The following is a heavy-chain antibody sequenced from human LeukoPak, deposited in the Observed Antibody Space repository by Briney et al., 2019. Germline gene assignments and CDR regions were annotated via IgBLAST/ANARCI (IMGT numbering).Heavy chain of an antibody. Sequence: GGSLRLSCAASGFTFSSYGMHWVRQAPGKGLEWVAVISYDGSNKYYADSVKGRFTISRDNSKNTLYLQMSSLRAEDTAVYYCAKRGYYDSSGYLDYWSQGTLVTVSS. CDR2: ISYDGSNK. CDR3: AKRGYYDSSGYLDY. D-gene: IGHD3-22*01. J-gene: IGHJ4*02. V-gene: IGHV3-30*18. CDR1: GFTFSSYG.